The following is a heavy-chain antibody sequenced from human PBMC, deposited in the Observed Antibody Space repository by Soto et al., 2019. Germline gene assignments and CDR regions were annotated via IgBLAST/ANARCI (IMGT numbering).Heavy chain of an antibody. CDR3: ARSRRGIVVVTNWFDP. D-gene: IGHD2-21*02. Sequence: QVQLQQWGAGLLKPSETLSLTCAVYGGSFSGYYWRWIRQPPGKGLEWIGEINHSGSTNYNPSLKSRVTISVDTSKNQFSLKLSSVTAADTAVYYCARSRRGIVVVTNWFDPWGQGTLVTVST. CDR1: GGSFSGYY. CDR2: INHSGST. J-gene: IGHJ5*02. V-gene: IGHV4-34*01.